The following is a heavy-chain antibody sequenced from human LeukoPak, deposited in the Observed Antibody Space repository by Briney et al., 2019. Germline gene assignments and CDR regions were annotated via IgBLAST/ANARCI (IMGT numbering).Heavy chain of an antibody. Sequence: SETLSLTCVVSGGSISSYYWSWIRQPPGKGLEWIGYIYYSGSTNYNPSLKSRVTISVDTSKNQFSLKLSSVTAADTAVYYCARKAGGYFDYWGQGTLVTVSS. CDR3: ARKAGGYFDY. J-gene: IGHJ4*02. CDR2: IYYSGST. CDR1: GGSISSYY. D-gene: IGHD3-16*01. V-gene: IGHV4-59*01.